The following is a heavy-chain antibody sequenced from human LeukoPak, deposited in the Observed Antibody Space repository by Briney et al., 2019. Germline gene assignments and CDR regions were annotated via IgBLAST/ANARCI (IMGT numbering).Heavy chain of an antibody. CDR2: INSDGSST. CDR1: GFTLSSYW. J-gene: IGHJ4*02. V-gene: IGHV3-74*01. D-gene: IGHD6-13*01. CDR3: ARCGVGVAAAAANC. Sequence: PGGSLRLSCAASGFTLSSYWMHWVRQAPGKGLVWVSRINSDGSSTSYADSVKGRFTISRDNAKNSLYLQMNSLRAEDTAVYYCARCGVGVAAAAANCWGQGTLLTVSS.